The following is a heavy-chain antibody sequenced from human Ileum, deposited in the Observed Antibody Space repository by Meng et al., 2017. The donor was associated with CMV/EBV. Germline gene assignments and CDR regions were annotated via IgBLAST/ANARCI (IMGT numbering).Heavy chain of an antibody. D-gene: IGHD3-16*01. V-gene: IGHV3-66*02. CDR1: GFSVFSHY. Sequence: GGSLRLSCTASGFSVFSHYMSWVRQAPGKGLEWVSLIYTGGRTYYADSVKGRFTISRDYSKNTLYLRMNNLRPEDTAVYYCARDSDSYQGEGGDKLFGIDVWGQGTTVTVSS. J-gene: IGHJ6*02. CDR3: ARDSDSYQGEGGDKLFGIDV. CDR2: IYTGGRT.